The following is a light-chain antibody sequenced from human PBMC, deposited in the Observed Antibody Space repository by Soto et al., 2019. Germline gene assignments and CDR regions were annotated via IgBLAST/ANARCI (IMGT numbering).Light chain of an antibody. CDR1: QSISSW. V-gene: IGKV1-5*01. J-gene: IGKJ1*01. Sequence: DMQMTQSPSTLSASVGDRVTITCRASQSISSWLAWYQQKPGKAPKLLIYDASSLESGVPSRFSGSGSGTEFTLTISSLQPDDFATYYCQQYNSYRAFGQGTKVDIK. CDR3: QQYNSYRA. CDR2: DAS.